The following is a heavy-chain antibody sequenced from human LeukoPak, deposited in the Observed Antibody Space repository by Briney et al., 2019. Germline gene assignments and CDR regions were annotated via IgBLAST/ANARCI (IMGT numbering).Heavy chain of an antibody. V-gene: IGHV4-34*01. J-gene: IGHJ1*01. CDR2: INHSGST. D-gene: IGHD6-6*01. Sequence: SETLSLTCTVYGGSFSGYYWSWIRQPPGKGLEWIGEINHSGSTNYNPSLKSRVTISVDTSKNQFSLKLSSVTAADTAVYYCARAGYSSSVFFQHWGQGTLVTVSS. CDR1: GGSFSGYY. CDR3: ARAGYSSSVFFQH.